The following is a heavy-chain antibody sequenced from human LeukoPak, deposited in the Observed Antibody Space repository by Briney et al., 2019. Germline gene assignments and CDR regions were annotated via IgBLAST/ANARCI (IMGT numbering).Heavy chain of an antibody. D-gene: IGHD6-13*01. V-gene: IGHV3-23*01. J-gene: IGHJ5*02. CDR3: AKDRPYISSWYGCSTP. CDR2: ISDSGGGA. CDR1: GFTFSSNG. Sequence: GGSLRLSCAASGFTFSSNGMTWVRQAPGKGLEWVSTISDSGGGAHYADSVEGRFTISRDSSRGTLYLQMHSLRAEDTAVYYCAKDRPYISSWYGCSTPWGQGTLVTVSS.